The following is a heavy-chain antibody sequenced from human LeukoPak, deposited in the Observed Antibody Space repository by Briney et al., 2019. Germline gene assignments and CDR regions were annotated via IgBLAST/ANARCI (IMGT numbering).Heavy chain of an antibody. CDR1: GYTFTSYG. Sequence: GASVKVSXKASGYTFTSYGISWVRQAPGQGLEWMGWICAYNGNTNYAQKLQGRVTMTTDTSTSTAYMELRSLRSDDTAVYYCARYSSWGYVYYYYMDVWGKGTTVTVSS. CDR3: ARYSSWGYVYYYYMDV. D-gene: IGHD5-12*01. CDR2: ICAYNGNT. V-gene: IGHV1-18*01. J-gene: IGHJ6*03.